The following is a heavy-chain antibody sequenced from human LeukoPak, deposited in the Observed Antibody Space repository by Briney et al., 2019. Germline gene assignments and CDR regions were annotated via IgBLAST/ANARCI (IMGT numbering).Heavy chain of an antibody. Sequence: PGGSLRLSCAASGFTFSSYGMHWVRQAPGEGLEWVAFIRYDGSNKYYADSVKGRFTISRDNSKNTLYLQMNSLRTEDTAVYYCAKDYGDYGSWSSFDYWGQGTLVTVSS. CDR2: IRYDGSNK. D-gene: IGHD3-10*01. V-gene: IGHV3-30*02. CDR3: AKDYGDYGSWSSFDY. J-gene: IGHJ4*02. CDR1: GFTFSSYG.